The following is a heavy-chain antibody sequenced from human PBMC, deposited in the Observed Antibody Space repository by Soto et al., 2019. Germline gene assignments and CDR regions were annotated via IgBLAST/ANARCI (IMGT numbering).Heavy chain of an antibody. D-gene: IGHD3-22*01. V-gene: IGHV3-66*01. J-gene: IGHJ5*02. CDR1: GFTVSSNY. CDR2: IYSGGTT. Sequence: EVQLVESGGGLVQPGGSLRLSCAASGFTVSSNYMSWVRQAPGEGLEWVSVIYSGGTTYYADFVKGRFTISRDNSKNTLYLKMNSLRAEDTAVYYCARNGDSSAYRGWFDTWGQGNLVTVSS. CDR3: ARNGDSSAYRGWFDT.